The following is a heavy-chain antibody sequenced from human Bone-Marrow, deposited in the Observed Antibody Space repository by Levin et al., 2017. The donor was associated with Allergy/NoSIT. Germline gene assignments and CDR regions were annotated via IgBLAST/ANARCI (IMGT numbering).Heavy chain of an antibody. V-gene: IGHV4-38-2*01. J-gene: IGHJ4*02. CDR3: ARANFYDSSGYLYYFDY. CDR1: GFSISSGYY. D-gene: IGHD3-22*01. Sequence: PSETLSLTCAVSGFSISSGYYWGWIRQPPGMGLAWIGSIFHSGSTYYNPSLKSRVTISVDTSKNLFSLKLSSVTAADTAVYYCARANFYDSSGYLYYFDYWGQGTLITVSS. CDR2: IFHSGST.